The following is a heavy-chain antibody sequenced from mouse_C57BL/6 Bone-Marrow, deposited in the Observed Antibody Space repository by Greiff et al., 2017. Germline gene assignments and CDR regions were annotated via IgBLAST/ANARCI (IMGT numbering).Heavy chain of an antibody. V-gene: IGHV2-9-1*01. J-gene: IGHJ3*01. CDR2: IWTGGGT. Sequence: QVQLKESGPGLVAPSQSLSITCTVSGFSLTSYAISWVRQPPGKGLEWLGVIWTGGGTHYNSALKSRLSISKDNSKSQVVLKMNSLQTDDTARYYCARITLAWFAYWGQGTLVTVSA. D-gene: IGHD2-12*01. CDR1: GFSLTSYA. CDR3: ARITLAWFAY.